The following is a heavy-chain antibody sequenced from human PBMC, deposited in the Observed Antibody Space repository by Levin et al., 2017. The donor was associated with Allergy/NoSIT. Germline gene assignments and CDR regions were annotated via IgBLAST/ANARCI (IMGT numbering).Heavy chain of an antibody. V-gene: IGHV4-39*01. CDR1: GDSISTRDYY. CDR2: TYYSGIT. CDR3: ARQTTGGLYFDL. Sequence: SQTLSLTCVVSGDSISTRDYYWAWIRQPPGKGLEWIGSTYYSGITYDNPSLRGRVTISVDTSQNQFSLKLSYVSAADTSIYYCARQTTGGLYFDLWGQGKMVTVSS. J-gene: IGHJ3*01. D-gene: IGHD2-8*02.